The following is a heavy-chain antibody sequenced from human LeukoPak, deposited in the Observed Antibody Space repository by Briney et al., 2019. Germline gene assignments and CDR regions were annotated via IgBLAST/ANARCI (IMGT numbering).Heavy chain of an antibody. CDR2: IIPILGIA. CDR3: ARDPHYYDTSGHDY. Sequence: SVKVSCKASGGTFSSYAISWVRQAPGQGLEWMGRIIPILGIANYSQKFQGRVTITADKSTSTAYMELSSLRAEDTAVYYCARDPHYYDTSGHDYWGQGTLVTVSS. CDR1: GGTFSSYA. J-gene: IGHJ4*02. D-gene: IGHD3-22*01. V-gene: IGHV1-69*04.